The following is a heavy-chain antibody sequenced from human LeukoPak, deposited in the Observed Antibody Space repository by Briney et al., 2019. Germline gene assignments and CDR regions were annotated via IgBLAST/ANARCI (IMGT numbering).Heavy chain of an antibody. Sequence: WASVKVSCKASGGTFCSYAISWVRQAPGQGLEWMGGIIPIFGTANYAQKFQGRVTITADESTSTAYMELSSLRSEDTAVYYCARAIPAAPLGYWGQGTLVTVSS. CDR1: GGTFCSYA. V-gene: IGHV1-69*13. D-gene: IGHD2-2*01. J-gene: IGHJ4*02. CDR2: IIPIFGTA. CDR3: ARAIPAAPLGY.